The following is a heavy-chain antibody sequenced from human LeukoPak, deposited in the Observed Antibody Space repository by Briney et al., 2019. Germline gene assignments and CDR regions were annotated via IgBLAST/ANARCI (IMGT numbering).Heavy chain of an antibody. CDR1: GDSINSGGYY. V-gene: IGHV4-31*03. J-gene: IGHJ3*02. D-gene: IGHD6-13*01. Sequence: PSETLSLTCTVSGDSINSGGYYWSWIRQHPGKGLEWIGYIYYSGTTYYNPSLKSRVTISVDTSKKQFSLKLSSVTAADRAVYYCARGHSSSWYYAFDIWGQGTRVTVSS. CDR2: IYYSGTT. CDR3: ARGHSSSWYYAFDI.